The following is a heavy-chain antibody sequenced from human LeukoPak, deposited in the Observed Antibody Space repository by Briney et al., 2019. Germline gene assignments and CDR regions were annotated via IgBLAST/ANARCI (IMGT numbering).Heavy chain of an antibody. J-gene: IGHJ4*02. D-gene: IGHD3-22*01. V-gene: IGHV4-31*03. CDR2: IYYSGST. CDR1: GGSISSGGYY. CDR3: ARLSGYSSGHYYSDY. Sequence: SQTLSLTCTVSGGSISSGGYYWSWIRQHPGKGLEWIGYIYYSGSTYYNPSLKSRVTISVDTSKNQFSLKLGSVTAADTAVYYCARLSGYSSGHYYSDYWGQGTLVTVSS.